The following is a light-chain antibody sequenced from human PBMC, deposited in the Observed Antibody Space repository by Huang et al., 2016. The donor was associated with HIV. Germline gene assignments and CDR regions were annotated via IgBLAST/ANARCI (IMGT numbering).Light chain of an antibody. CDR3: QQSFSSQWT. Sequence: DIQMTQSPSSLSAAVGDRVTITCRASQNINTYLNWYPQKPGKAPKLLIYGASNLESGVPSRFSGSGSGTHFTLTISSLQPGDFATYYCQQSFSSQWTFGQGTKVEV. V-gene: IGKV1-39*01. CDR1: QNINTY. J-gene: IGKJ1*01. CDR2: GAS.